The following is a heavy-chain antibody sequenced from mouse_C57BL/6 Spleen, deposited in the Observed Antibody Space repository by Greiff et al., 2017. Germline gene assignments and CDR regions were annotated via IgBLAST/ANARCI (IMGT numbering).Heavy chain of an antibody. CDR1: GYAFTNYL. CDR3: AGERHSYIYAMDY. D-gene: IGHD2-12*01. Sequence: VQLQQSGAELVRPGTSVKVSCKASGYAFTNYLIEWVKQRPGQGLEWIGVINPGSGGTNYNEKFKGKATLTADKSSSTAYMQLSSLTSEDSAVYFCAGERHSYIYAMDYWGQGTSVTVSS. V-gene: IGHV1-54*01. CDR2: INPGSGGT. J-gene: IGHJ4*01.